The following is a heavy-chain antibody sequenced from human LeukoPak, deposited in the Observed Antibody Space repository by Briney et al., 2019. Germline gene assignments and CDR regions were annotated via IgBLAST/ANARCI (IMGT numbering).Heavy chain of an antibody. J-gene: IGHJ5*02. D-gene: IGHD3-9*01. Sequence: SETLSLTCTVSGGSISSYYWSWIRQPPGKGLEWIGYIYYSGSTNYNPSLKSRVTISVDTSKNQFSLKLSSVTAADTAVYYCARAESYDILTGYYYNWFDPWGQGTLVTVSS. CDR2: IYYSGST. V-gene: IGHV4-59*01. CDR3: ARAESYDILTGYYYNWFDP. CDR1: GGSISSYY.